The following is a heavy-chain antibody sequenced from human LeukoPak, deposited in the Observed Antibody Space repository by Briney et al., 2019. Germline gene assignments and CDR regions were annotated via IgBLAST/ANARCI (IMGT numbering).Heavy chain of an antibody. CDR2: ISAYNGNT. Sequence: ASVKVSCKASGYTFTSYGISWVRQAPGQGLEWMGWISAYNGNTNYAQKLQGRVTMTTDTSTSTAYMELRSLRSDDTAVYYCARDQDSGWPSDAFGIWGQGTMVTVSS. V-gene: IGHV1-18*01. J-gene: IGHJ3*02. CDR3: ARDQDSGWPSDAFGI. D-gene: IGHD6-19*01. CDR1: GYTFTSYG.